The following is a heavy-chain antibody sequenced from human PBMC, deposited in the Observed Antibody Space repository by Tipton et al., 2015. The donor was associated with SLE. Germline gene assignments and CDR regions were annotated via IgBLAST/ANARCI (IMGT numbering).Heavy chain of an antibody. CDR3: ARDWFTDAFDI. J-gene: IGHJ3*02. D-gene: IGHD3-10*01. CDR1: GYSISSGYY. CDR2: IYYSGST. V-gene: IGHV4-38-2*02. Sequence: TLSLTCAVSGYSISSGYYWGWIRQPPGKGLEWIGSIYYSGSTYYNPSLKSRVTISVDTSKNQFSLKLSSVTAADTAVYYCARDWFTDAFDIWGQGTMVTVSS.